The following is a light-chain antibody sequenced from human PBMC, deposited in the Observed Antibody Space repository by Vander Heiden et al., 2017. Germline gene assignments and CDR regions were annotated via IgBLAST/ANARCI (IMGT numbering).Light chain of an antibody. CDR2: DAS. J-gene: IGKJ5*01. CDR3: QQYDYLPPT. CDR1: LDITNY. Sequence: DIQMTQSPSSLSASVGDKITITCQASLDITNYLNWYQQKPRKAPKLLIYDASNLETGVPSRFSGSGSGTHFTFTISSLQPEDFATYYCQQYDYLPPTFGQGTRLEMK. V-gene: IGKV1-33*01.